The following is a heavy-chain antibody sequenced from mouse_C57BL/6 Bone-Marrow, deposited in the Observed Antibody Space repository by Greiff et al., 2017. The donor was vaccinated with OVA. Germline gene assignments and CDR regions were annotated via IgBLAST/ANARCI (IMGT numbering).Heavy chain of an antibody. D-gene: IGHD2-3*01. Sequence: QVQLQQPGAELVRPGSSVKLSCKASGYTFTSYWMHWVKQRPIQGLEWIGNIYPSDSETHYNQKFKDKATLTVDKSSSTAYMQLSSLTSEDSAVYYCAREGDDGYYDWYFDVWGTGTTVTVSS. CDR1: GYTFTSYW. J-gene: IGHJ1*03. V-gene: IGHV1-52*01. CDR3: AREGDDGYYDWYFDV. CDR2: IYPSDSET.